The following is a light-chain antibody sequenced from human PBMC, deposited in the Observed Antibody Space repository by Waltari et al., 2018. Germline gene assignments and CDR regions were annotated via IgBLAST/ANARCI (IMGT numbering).Light chain of an antibody. J-gene: IGKJ1*01. CDR3: QKYERLPAT. V-gene: IGKV3-20*01. Sequence: EIALTQAPGTLSLSPGERATLSCSASQSIGRSLVWYQQKPDQAPRLLIYDVSRRATGIPDRFSGSGYGTDFSLTISRLEPEDFAVYYCQKYERLPATFGQGTTVEIK. CDR2: DVS. CDR1: QSIGRS.